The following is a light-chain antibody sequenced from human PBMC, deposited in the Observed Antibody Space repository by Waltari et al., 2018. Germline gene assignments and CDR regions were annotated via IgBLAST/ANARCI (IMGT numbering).Light chain of an antibody. CDR3: QTWDTGTHVV. CDR2: VSSAGSH. V-gene: IGLV4-69*01. J-gene: IGLJ2*01. CDR1: SGHSSYA. Sequence: QVVLTQSPSASASLGASVKLTCTLSSGHSSYAIAWHQQQPEKGPRYLMKVSSAGSHQKGDGIPERCSGSSSGTERYLTISSVQSEDEADYYCQTWDTGTHVVFGGGTKLTVL.